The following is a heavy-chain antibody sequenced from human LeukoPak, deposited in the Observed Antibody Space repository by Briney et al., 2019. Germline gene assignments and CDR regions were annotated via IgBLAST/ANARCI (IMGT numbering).Heavy chain of an antibody. CDR3: ARGRDAERIAAAGDY. CDR1: GYTFNSYG. J-gene: IGHJ4*02. Sequence: ASVKVSCKASGYTFNSYGINWVRQAPGQGLEWLGWISTYNGNTNYAQKFQGRVTMTTDTSTSTAYMELRSLRSDDTAVYYCARGRDAERIAAAGDYWGQGTLVTVSS. V-gene: IGHV1-18*01. CDR2: ISTYNGNT. D-gene: IGHD6-13*01.